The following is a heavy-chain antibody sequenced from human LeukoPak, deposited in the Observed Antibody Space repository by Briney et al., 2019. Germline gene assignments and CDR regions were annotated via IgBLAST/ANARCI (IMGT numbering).Heavy chain of an antibody. J-gene: IGHJ4*02. CDR1: GYTFTSYG. D-gene: IGHD6-13*01. CDR2: ISAYNGNT. CDR3: ARESSIAAAGTYDY. Sequence: EASVKVSCKASGYTFTSYGISWVRQAPGQGLEWMGWISAYNGNTNYAQKLQGRVTMTTDTSTSTAYMELRSLRSDDTAVYYCARESSIAAAGTYDYWGQGTLVTVSS. V-gene: IGHV1-18*01.